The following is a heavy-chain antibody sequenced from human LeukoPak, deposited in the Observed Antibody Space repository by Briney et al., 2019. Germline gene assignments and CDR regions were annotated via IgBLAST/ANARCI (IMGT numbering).Heavy chain of an antibody. Sequence: GRSLRLPCAASGFTFSSYWMSWVRQAPGKGLEWVAVISYDGSNKYYADSVKGRFTISRDNSKNTLYLQMNSLRAEDTAVYYCARGFIPNPYYFDYWGQGTLVTVSS. CDR3: ARGFIPNPYYFDY. V-gene: IGHV3-30-3*01. J-gene: IGHJ4*02. CDR1: GFTFSSYW. D-gene: IGHD2-21*01. CDR2: ISYDGSNK.